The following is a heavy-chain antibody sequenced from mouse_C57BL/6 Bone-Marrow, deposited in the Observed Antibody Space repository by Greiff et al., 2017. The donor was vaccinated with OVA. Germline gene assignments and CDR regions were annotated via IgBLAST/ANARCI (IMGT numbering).Heavy chain of an antibody. D-gene: IGHD2-4*01. CDR3: AIYYDYPYYFDY. CDR1: GFTFSDYG. Sequence: EVQVVESGGGLVKPGGSLKLSCAASGFTFSDYGMHWVRQAPEKGLEWVAYISSGSSTIYYADTVKGRFTISRDNAKNTLFLQMTSLRSEDTAMYYCAIYYDYPYYFDYWGQGTTLTVSS. J-gene: IGHJ2*01. CDR2: ISSGSSTI. V-gene: IGHV5-17*01.